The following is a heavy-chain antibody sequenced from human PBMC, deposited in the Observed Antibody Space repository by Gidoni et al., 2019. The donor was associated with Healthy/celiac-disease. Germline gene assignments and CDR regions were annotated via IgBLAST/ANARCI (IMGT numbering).Heavy chain of an antibody. V-gene: IGHV3-33*01. CDR1: GFTFSSYG. CDR3: ARDGVAIADY. Sequence: QVQLVESGGGVVQPGRSLRLSCAASGFTFSSYGMHWVRQAPGKGLEWVTVIWYDGSNKYYADSVKGRFTIYKDNSKNTLYLQINSLRVEDTAVYYCARDGVAIADYWGQGTLVTVSS. J-gene: IGHJ4*02. CDR2: IWYDGSNK. D-gene: IGHD2-2*01.